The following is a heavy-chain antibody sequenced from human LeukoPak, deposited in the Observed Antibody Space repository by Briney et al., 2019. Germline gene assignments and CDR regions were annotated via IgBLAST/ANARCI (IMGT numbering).Heavy chain of an antibody. J-gene: IGHJ4*02. V-gene: IGHV3-23*01. D-gene: IGHD5-24*01. CDR1: GFTFSSSA. CDR2: ISGSGSGGST. Sequence: GGSLRLSCAASGFTFSSSAMSWVRQAPGKGLEWVSSISGSGSGGSTYYADSVKGRFTISRDNSKNTLYLQMNSLRAEDTAVYYCAKSGYNRFDYWGQGALVTVSS. CDR3: AKSGYNRFDY.